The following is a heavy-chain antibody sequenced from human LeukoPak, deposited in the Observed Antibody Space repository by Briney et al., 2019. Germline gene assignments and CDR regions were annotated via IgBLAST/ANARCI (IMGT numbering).Heavy chain of an antibody. V-gene: IGHV4-34*01. CDR3: ARGLRSSWYWDY. Sequence: SETLSLTRAVYGGSFSGYYWSWIRQPPGKGLEWIGEINHSGSTNYNPSLKSRVTISVDTSKNQSSLKLSSVTAADTAVYYCARGLRSSWYWDYWGQGTLVTVSS. D-gene: IGHD6-13*01. CDR1: GGSFSGYY. CDR2: INHSGST. J-gene: IGHJ4*02.